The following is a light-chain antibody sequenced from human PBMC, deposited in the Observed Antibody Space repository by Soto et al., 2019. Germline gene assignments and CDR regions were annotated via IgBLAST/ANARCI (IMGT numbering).Light chain of an antibody. J-gene: IGLJ3*02. CDR3: AAWDDSLNGWV. CDR1: SSNIGRNT. Sequence: QSVLTQPPSASGTPGQRVTISCSGSSSNIGRNTVNWYQQLPGTAPTLLIYANYQRPSGVPARFSGSKSGTSASLAISGLQSVDETDYYCAAWDDSLNGWVFGGGTKLTVL. V-gene: IGLV1-44*01. CDR2: ANY.